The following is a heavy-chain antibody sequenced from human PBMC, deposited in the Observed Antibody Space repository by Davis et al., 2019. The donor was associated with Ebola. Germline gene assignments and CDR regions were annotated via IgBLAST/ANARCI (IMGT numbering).Heavy chain of an antibody. V-gene: IGHV3-21*01. CDR2: ISSSSSYI. CDR3: AQQLGDYGGNALRY. J-gene: IGHJ4*02. Sequence: GESLKISCAASGFTFSSYSMNWVRQAPGKGLEWVSSISSSSSYIYYADSVKGRFTISRDDAKMSLYLQMDSLRAEDTAVYYCAQQLGDYGGNALRYWGQGTLVTVSS. CDR1: GFTFSSYS. D-gene: IGHD4-23*01.